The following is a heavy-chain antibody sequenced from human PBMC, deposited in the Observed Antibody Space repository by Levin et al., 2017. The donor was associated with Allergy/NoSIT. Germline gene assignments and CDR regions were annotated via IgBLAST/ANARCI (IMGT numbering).Heavy chain of an antibody. Sequence: VASVKVSCKASGYTFTDHDINWVRQATGQELEWMGWMTPNSGNTGYAQKFKGRVTMTRSTSMSTAYMELSSLRPEDTAVYYCARRLEKASDVWGQGTMVTVSS. D-gene: IGHD3-16*01. V-gene: IGHV1-8*01. J-gene: IGHJ3*01. CDR3: ARRLEKASDV. CDR2: MTPNSGNT. CDR1: GYTFTDHD.